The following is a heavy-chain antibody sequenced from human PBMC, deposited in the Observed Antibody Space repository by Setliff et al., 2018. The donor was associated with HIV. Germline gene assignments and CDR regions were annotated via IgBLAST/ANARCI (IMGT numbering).Heavy chain of an antibody. CDR1: GGSISSYY. D-gene: IGHD6-25*01. Sequence: SETLSLTCTVSGGSISSYYWSWIRQPPGKGLEWIGYIYYSGSTKHNPSLKSRVTISLDTSKNQFSLKLTSVTAADTAAYYCARYSPRGYTLTGPYWGQGTLVTVSS. V-gene: IGHV4-59*01. J-gene: IGHJ4*02. CDR2: IYYSGST. CDR3: ARYSPRGYTLTGPY.